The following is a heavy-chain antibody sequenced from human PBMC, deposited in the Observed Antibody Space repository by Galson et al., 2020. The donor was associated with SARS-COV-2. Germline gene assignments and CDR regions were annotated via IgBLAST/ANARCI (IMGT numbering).Heavy chain of an antibody. J-gene: IGHJ5*02. D-gene: IGHD3-3*01. V-gene: IGHV4-34*01. CDR3: TRGWTHYDSWSDYLNWFDP. CDR1: GGTFSGYY. CDR2: INHSGSS. Sequence: SATLSLTCGVSGGTFSGYYWSWIRQSPGKGLEWIGDINHSGSSNYNPSLKSRLTISVDTSKNQFSLKLNSVTAADTAVYYCTRGWTHYDSWSDYLNWFDPWGQGTLVTVSS.